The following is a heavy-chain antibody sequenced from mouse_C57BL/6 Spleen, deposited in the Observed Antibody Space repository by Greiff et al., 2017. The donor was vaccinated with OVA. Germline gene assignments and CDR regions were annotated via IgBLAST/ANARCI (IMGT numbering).Heavy chain of an antibody. Sequence: EVQVVESGPGMVKPSQSLSLTCTVTGYSITSGYDWHWIRHFPGNKLEWMGYISYSGSTNYNPSLKSRISITHDTSKNHFFLKLNSVTTEDTATYYCARGVGYYGSLDYWGQGTTLTVSS. CDR2: ISYSGST. J-gene: IGHJ2*01. D-gene: IGHD1-1*01. V-gene: IGHV3-1*01. CDR1: GYSITSGYD. CDR3: ARGVGYYGSLDY.